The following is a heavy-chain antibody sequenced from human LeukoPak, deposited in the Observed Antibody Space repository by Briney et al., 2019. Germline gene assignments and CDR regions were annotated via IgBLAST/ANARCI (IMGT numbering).Heavy chain of an antibody. J-gene: IGHJ4*02. CDR1: GYIFSSYG. D-gene: IGHD6-19*01. V-gene: IGHV3-48*01. CDR3: ARIHGYSTGWYYFDY. CDR2: ITGSGTSI. Sequence: GGSLTLSCAASGYIFSSYGMHWLRKSPDRALEWLSFITGSGTSIYYADSVKGRFTISRDNANNKLYLQMNSLPAEDTAVYYCARIHGYSTGWYYFDYWGQGTLVTVSS.